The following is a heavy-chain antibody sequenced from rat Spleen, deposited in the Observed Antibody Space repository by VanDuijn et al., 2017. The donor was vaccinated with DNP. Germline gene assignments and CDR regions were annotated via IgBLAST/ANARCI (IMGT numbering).Heavy chain of an antibody. J-gene: IGHJ3*01. Sequence: EVQLVESGGGLVRPGRSLKLSCAASGFTFSSFPMAWVRQAPTKGLEWVATISTSGGSTYYRDSVKGRFTISRDNAKSTLYLQMNSLRSEDTATYYCTRVITTRDWFAYWGQGTLVTVSS. D-gene: IGHD1-10*01. CDR1: GFTFSSFP. CDR2: ISTSGGST. CDR3: TRVITTRDWFAY. V-gene: IGHV5-46*01.